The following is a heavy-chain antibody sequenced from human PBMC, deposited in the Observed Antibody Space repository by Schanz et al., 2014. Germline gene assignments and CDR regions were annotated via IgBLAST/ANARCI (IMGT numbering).Heavy chain of an antibody. D-gene: IGHD3-22*01. CDR3: AKDRSWDYDSSGYFDY. J-gene: IGHJ4*02. CDR2: ITYNGGTI. V-gene: IGHV3-23*01. Sequence: EVQLLESGGGLVQPGGSLKLSCAASGLIFSNYVMSWVRQAPGKGLEWISYITYNGGTIYYADSVKGRFTISRDNSKNTLYLQMNSLRAEDTAVYYCAKDRSWDYDSSGYFDYWGQGTLVTVSS. CDR1: GLIFSNYV.